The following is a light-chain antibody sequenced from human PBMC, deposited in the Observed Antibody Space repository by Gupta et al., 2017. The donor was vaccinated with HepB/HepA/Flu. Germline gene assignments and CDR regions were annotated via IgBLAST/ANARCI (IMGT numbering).Light chain of an antibody. CDR1: QSVLYSSNNKNY. CDR2: WAS. V-gene: IGKV4-1*01. Sequence: DIVMTQSPDSLAVSLGERATINCKSSQSVLYSSNNKNYLAWYQQKPGQPPKPLIYWASTREYGVPDRCSGSGSGTDFTLTIISPQAEDVAVYYCQQYYRNHPLFTFGHGTXVDIK. CDR3: QQYYRNHPLFT. J-gene: IGKJ3*01.